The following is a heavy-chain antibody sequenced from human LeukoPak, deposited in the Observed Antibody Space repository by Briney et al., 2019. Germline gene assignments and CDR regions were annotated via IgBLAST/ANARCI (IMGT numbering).Heavy chain of an antibody. D-gene: IGHD3-10*01. CDR3: ARQYYYASGSFAFDI. CDR1: GGSISSYY. J-gene: IGHJ3*02. CDR2: IYVSGSI. V-gene: IGHV4-59*12. Sequence: PSETLSLTCTVSGGSISSYYWSWIRQSPGKGLEWIGYIYVSGSINYNPSLKSRVTISVDTSKNQFPLKLSSVTAADTAVYYCARQYYYASGSFAFDIWGQGTMVTVSS.